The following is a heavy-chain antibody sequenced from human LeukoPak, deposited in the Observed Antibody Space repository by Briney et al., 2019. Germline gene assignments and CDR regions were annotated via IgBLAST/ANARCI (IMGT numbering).Heavy chain of an antibody. J-gene: IGHJ3*02. D-gene: IGHD4-17*01. V-gene: IGHV3-48*03. CDR2: ISTSGATI. CDR1: GFTFSDYQ. Sequence: GALRLSCAASGFTFSDYQMKWVRQAPGKGLEWVSYISTSGATIKYADSVKGRFTVSRDNAKNSLYLQTNSLRAEDTAVYYCAREPSDYGDYDAFDIWGQGTMVTVSS. CDR3: AREPSDYGDYDAFDI.